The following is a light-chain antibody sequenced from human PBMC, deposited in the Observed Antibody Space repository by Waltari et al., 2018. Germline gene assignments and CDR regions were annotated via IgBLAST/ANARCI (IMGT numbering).Light chain of an antibody. CDR3: SSYAGSDNLI. V-gene: IGLV2-8*01. Sequence: QSALTQPPSASGSPGQSVTISCTGTSTDVGVYNYVSWYQQHPGKAPKPMIYEVSKRPSGVPDRFSGSKSGNTASLTVSGFQAEDEADYYCSSYAGSDNLIFGGGTKLTVL. CDR2: EVS. CDR1: STDVGVYNY. J-gene: IGLJ2*01.